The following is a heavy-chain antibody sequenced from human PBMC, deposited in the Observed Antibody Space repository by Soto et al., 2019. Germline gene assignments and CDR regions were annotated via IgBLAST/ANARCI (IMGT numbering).Heavy chain of an antibody. CDR3: AKRGEGGGGYFEY. CDR2: LYYSGST. V-gene: IGHV4-31*03. CDR1: GDSIGSGAYY. J-gene: IGHJ4*02. D-gene: IGHD3-10*01. Sequence: SETLSLTCTVSGDSIGSGAYYWSWIRQHPGKGLEWIGYLYYSGSTYYNPSLRSRLTISLDTSKNQFSLQLGSVTAADTAIYSGAKRGEGGGGYFEYWGQGTLVTVSS.